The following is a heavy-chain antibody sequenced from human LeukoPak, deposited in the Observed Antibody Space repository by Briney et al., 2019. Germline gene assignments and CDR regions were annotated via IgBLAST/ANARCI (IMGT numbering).Heavy chain of an antibody. CDR3: ARDRGDNSGYYYGY. CDR2: ISAYNGNT. Sequence: ASVKVSCKASGYTFSSYGITWVRQAPGQGLEWMGWISAYNGNTNYAQKVQGRVTMNTDTSTSTAYMELRSLRSDDTAVYYCARDRGDNSGYYYGYWGQGTLVTVSS. V-gene: IGHV1-18*01. J-gene: IGHJ4*02. D-gene: IGHD3-22*01. CDR1: GYTFSSYG.